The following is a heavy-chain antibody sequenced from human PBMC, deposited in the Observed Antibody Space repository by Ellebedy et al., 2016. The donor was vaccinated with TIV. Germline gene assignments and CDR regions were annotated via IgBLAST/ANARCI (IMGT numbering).Heavy chain of an antibody. CDR1: GFTFSSYD. CDR2: IGTAGDP. J-gene: IGHJ4*02. D-gene: IGHD4-23*01. CDR3: ARGAGYGGNPDLFDY. Sequence: GESLKISCAASGFTFSSYDMHWVRQATGKGLEWVSAIGTAGDPYYPGSVKGRFTISRENAKNSLYLQMNSLRAGDTAVYYCARGAGYGGNPDLFDYWGQGTLVTVSS. V-gene: IGHV3-13*05.